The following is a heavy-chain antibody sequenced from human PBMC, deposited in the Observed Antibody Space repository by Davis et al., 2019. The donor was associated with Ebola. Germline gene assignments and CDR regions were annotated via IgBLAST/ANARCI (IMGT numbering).Heavy chain of an antibody. V-gene: IGHV3-11*01. CDR1: GFTFSDYY. D-gene: IGHD6-13*01. CDR2: ISSSGSTI. Sequence: GESLKISCAASGFTFSDYYMSWIRQAPGKGLEWVSYISSSGSTIYYADSVKGRFTISRDNAKNSLYLQMNSLRAEDTAVYYCARDNSWHKGHLFDYWGQGTLVTVSS. J-gene: IGHJ4*02. CDR3: ARDNSWHKGHLFDY.